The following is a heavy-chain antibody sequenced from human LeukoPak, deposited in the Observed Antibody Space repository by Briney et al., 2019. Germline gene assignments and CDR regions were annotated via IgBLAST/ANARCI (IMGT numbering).Heavy chain of an antibody. J-gene: IGHJ4*02. V-gene: IGHV4-38-2*02. CDR1: GYSISSGYY. CDR2: IYHSGST. Sequence: PSETLSLTCTVSGYSISSGYYWGWIRQPPGKGLEWIGSIYHSGSTYYNPSLKSRVTISVDTSKNQFSLKLSSVTAADTAVYYCARAYYYDSSGYYERWSGESKWGQGTLVTVS. CDR3: ARAYYYDSSGYYERWSGESK. D-gene: IGHD3-22*01.